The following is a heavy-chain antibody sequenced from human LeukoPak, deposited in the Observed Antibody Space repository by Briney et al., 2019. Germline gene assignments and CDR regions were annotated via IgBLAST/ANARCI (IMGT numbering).Heavy chain of an antibody. CDR1: GGSFSGYY. Sequence: PSETLSLTCAVYGGSFSGYYRSWIRQPPGKGLEWIGEINHSGSTNYNPSLKSRVTISVDTSKNQFSLKLSSVTAADTAVYYCARMYYDFWSGQPRPGFDPWGQGTLVTVSS. J-gene: IGHJ5*02. CDR2: INHSGST. D-gene: IGHD3-3*01. CDR3: ARMYYDFWSGQPRPGFDP. V-gene: IGHV4-34*01.